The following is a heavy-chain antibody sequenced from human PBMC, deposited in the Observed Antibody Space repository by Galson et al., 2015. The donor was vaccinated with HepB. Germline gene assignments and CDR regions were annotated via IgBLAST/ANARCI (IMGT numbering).Heavy chain of an antibody. CDR3: ARVYYDFWSGYYFDY. D-gene: IGHD3-3*01. V-gene: IGHV4-61*01. J-gene: IGHJ4*02. Sequence: ETLSLTCTVSGGSVSSGTYYWSWIRQPPGKGLEWIGVIYYSGSTNYNPSLKTRGTISVDTSKNQFSLKLSSVTAADTAVYYCARVYYDFWSGYYFDYWGQGTLVTVSS. CDR2: IYYSGST. CDR1: GGSVSSGTYY.